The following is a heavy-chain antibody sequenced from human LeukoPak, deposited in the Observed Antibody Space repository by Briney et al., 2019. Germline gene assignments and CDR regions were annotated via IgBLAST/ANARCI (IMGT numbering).Heavy chain of an antibody. Sequence: GGSLRLSCAAAGFTFNDHAMYWVRQAPGKGLGWVSGINWRGDNIGYADSVKGRLTISRDDAKNSLFLQMNSLRAEDTALYYCARASYYYDTTGLGAVDLWGQGTMVTVSS. J-gene: IGHJ3*01. D-gene: IGHD3-22*01. CDR2: INWRGDNI. V-gene: IGHV3-9*01. CDR3: ARASYYYDTTGLGAVDL. CDR1: GFTFNDHA.